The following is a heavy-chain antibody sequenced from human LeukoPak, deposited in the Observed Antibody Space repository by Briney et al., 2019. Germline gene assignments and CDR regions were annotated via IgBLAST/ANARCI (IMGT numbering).Heavy chain of an antibody. V-gene: IGHV1-3*01. D-gene: IGHD3-10*01. CDR3: ARWEEMVRGYYYYGMDV. J-gene: IGHJ6*02. CDR1: GYTFTCYA. Sequence: ASVKVSCKASGYTFTCYAMHGVRQAPGQRLEWMGWINAGNGNTKYSQKFQGRVTITRDTSASTAYMELSSLRSEDTAVYYCARWEEMVRGYYYYGMDVWGQGTTVTVSS. CDR2: INAGNGNT.